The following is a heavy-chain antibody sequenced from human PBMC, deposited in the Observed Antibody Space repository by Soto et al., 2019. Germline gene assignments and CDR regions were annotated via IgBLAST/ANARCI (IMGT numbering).Heavy chain of an antibody. J-gene: IGHJ6*02. D-gene: IGHD3-9*01. Sequence: VASVKVSCKASGYTFTSYGISWVRQAPGQGLEWMGWISAYNGNTNYAQKLQGRVTMTTDTSTSTAYMELRSLRSDDTAVYYCARGGTPYYDILTGYTPSDVWGQGTTVTVSS. V-gene: IGHV1-18*04. CDR3: ARGGTPYYDILTGYTPSDV. CDR2: ISAYNGNT. CDR1: GYTFTSYG.